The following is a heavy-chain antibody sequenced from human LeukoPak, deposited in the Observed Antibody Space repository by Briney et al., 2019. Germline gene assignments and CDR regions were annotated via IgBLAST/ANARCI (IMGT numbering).Heavy chain of an antibody. J-gene: IGHJ4*02. CDR2: INSNGGST. Sequence: GGSLRLSCAASGFTFSTYAMHWIRQAPGKGLECVSAINSNGGSTYYANSVKGRFTISRDNSKNTLYLQMGSLRAEGMAVYYCARYTGSYSGFDYWGQGTLVTVSS. CDR3: ARYTGSYSGFDY. V-gene: IGHV3-64*01. D-gene: IGHD1-26*01. CDR1: GFTFSTYA.